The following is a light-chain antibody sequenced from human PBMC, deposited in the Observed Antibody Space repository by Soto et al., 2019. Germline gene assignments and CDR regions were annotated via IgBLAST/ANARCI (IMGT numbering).Light chain of an antibody. CDR1: TSNLGAGYD. J-gene: IGLJ3*02. V-gene: IGLV1-40*01. Sequence: VLTQPPSVSGAPGQRVTLSCTGNTSNLGAGYDVHWYQQLPGAAPKLVIFGNRNRPSGVPERFSGSKSGTSASLAITGLQAEDEADYYCQAYDYSLTASVFGGGTQLTVL. CDR3: QAYDYSLTASV. CDR2: GNR.